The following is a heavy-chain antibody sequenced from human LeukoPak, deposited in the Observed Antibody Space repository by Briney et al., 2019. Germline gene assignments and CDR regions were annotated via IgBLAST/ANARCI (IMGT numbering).Heavy chain of an antibody. CDR1: GGSISSYY. V-gene: IGHV4-59*01. CDR3: ARDLLMITFGGVIVMDY. J-gene: IGHJ4*02. CDR2: IYYSGST. Sequence: SETLSLTCTVSGGSISSYYWSWIRQPPGKGLEWIGYIYYSGSTNYNPSLKSRVTISVDTSKNQFSLKLSSVTAADTAVYYCARDLLMITFGGVIVMDYWGQGTLVTVSS. D-gene: IGHD3-16*02.